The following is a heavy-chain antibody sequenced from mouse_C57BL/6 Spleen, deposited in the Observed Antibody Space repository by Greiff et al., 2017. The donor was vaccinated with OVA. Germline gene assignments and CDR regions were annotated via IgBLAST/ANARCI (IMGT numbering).Heavy chain of an antibody. CDR1: GFSLTSYG. D-gene: IGHD1-1*02. Sequence: VKLQESGPGLVQPSQSLSITCTVSGFSLTSYGVHWVRQSPGKGLEWLGVIWSGGSTDYNASLMYRPSITTDDSKSQVFLKMNSLQAYDTAIYCCAKNGNYVMDYWGQGTSVTVSS. CDR2: IWSGGST. J-gene: IGHJ4*01. CDR3: AKNGNYVMDY. V-gene: IGHV2-5*01.